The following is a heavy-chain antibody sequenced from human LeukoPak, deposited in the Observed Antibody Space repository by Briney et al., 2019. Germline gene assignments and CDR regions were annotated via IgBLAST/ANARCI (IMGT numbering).Heavy chain of an antibody. CDR3: AKFPWGSSWSQPTEYYFDY. Sequence: GGSLRLSCAASGVTLSSYAMSWARQAPGRGLEWVSGISSSGSGGNTYYADSVKGRFTISRDNSKNTLYLQMNSLRAEDTAVYYYAKFPWGSSWSQPTEYYFDYWGQGTLVTVSS. V-gene: IGHV3-23*01. D-gene: IGHD6-13*01. CDR1: GVTLSSYA. J-gene: IGHJ4*02. CDR2: ISSSGSGGNT.